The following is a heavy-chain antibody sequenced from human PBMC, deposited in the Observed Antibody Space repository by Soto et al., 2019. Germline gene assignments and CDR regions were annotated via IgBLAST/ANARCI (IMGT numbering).Heavy chain of an antibody. J-gene: IGHJ4*02. CDR3: AKDLAAAGTLGSSDY. V-gene: IGHV3-30*18. D-gene: IGHD6-13*01. Sequence: QVQLVESGGGVVQPGRSLRLSCAASGFTFSSYGMHWVRQAPGKGLEWVAVISYEGSNEYYADSVKGRFTISRDNSQNTLYLQLNSLRGEDTAVYYCAKDLAAAGTLGSSDYWGQGTLVTVSS. CDR1: GFTFSSYG. CDR2: ISYEGSNE.